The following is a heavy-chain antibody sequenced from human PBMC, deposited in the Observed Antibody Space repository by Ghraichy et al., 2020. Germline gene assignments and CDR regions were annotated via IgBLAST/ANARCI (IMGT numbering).Heavy chain of an antibody. V-gene: IGHV3-23*01. CDR3: AKDQWGRSWNYGSGAFDI. Sequence: GGSLRLSCAASGFTFSNYAMSWVRQAPGKGLEWVSPISGSGDSTYYADSVKGRFTISRDNSKNTLYLQMNSLRAEDTAVYYCAKDQWGRSWNYGSGAFDIWGQGTVVTVSS. CDR2: ISGSGDST. D-gene: IGHD3-16*01. CDR1: GFTFSNYA. J-gene: IGHJ3*02.